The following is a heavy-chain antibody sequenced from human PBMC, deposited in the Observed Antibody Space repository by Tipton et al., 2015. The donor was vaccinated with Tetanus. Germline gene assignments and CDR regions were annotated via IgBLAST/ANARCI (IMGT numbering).Heavy chain of an antibody. J-gene: IGHJ5*02. CDR1: GGSFSGYY. D-gene: IGHD7-27*01. CDR3: ARDGWGLTNWFDP. CDR2: INHSGST. Sequence: TLSLTCAVYGGSFSGYYWSWIRQPPGKGLEWIGEINHSGSTNYNPSLKSRVTISVDTSKNQFSLKLSSVTAADTAAYYCARDGWGLTNWFDPWGQGTLVTVSS. V-gene: IGHV4-34*01.